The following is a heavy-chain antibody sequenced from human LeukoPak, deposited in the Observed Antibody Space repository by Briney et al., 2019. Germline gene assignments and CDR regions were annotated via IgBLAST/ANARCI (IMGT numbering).Heavy chain of an antibody. CDR1: GFTFSSYT. V-gene: IGHV3-21*01. CDR3: VRGWFDF. Sequence: GRTLRLSCAASGFTFSSYTMNWVRLAPGPGLKCVSSISSGSGYIQYADSVKGRFTISRDNAENSVFLQMTSLRVDDTALYYCVRGWFDFWGQGTPVTVSS. CDR2: ISSGSGYI. J-gene: IGHJ5*01.